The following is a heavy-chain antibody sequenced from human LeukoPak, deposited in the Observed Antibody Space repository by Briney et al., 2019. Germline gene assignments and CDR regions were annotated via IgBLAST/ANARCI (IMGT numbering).Heavy chain of an antibody. D-gene: IGHD6-6*01. J-gene: IGHJ4*02. CDR1: GGSFSGYF. CDR2: INHSGST. V-gene: IGHV4-34*01. CDR3: ARYVVPGRTLDY. Sequence: SETLSLTCTVYGGSFSGYFWTWIRQPPGKGLEWIGEINHSGSTNYNPSLKSRVTISVDTSKNQFSLKLSSVTAADTAFYYCARYVVPGRTLDYWGQGTLATVSS.